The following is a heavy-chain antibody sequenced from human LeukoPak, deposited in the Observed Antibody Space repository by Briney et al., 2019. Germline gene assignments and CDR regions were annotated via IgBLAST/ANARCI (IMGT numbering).Heavy chain of an antibody. Sequence: SVKLSCKASGGTFSSYAISWVRQAPGQGLEWMGGIIPIFGTANYAQKFQGRVTITADKSTSTAYMELSSLRSEDTAVYYCARAEPLDYDILTVNWFDPWGQGTLVTVST. CDR3: ARAEPLDYDILTVNWFDP. J-gene: IGHJ5*02. CDR1: GGTFSSYA. V-gene: IGHV1-69*06. CDR2: IIPIFGTA. D-gene: IGHD3-9*01.